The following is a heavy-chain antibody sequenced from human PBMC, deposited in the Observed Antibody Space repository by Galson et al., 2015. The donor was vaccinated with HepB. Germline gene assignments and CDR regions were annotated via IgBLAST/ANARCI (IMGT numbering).Heavy chain of an antibody. Sequence: SVKVSCKASGGTFSKYAITWVRQAPGQGLEWMGGIIPFFGTPIYAQRFQGRVTTTADESTTTAHMELSSLRSDDTAVFYCALARDPNPTYYSSVNYGMDVWGQGTTVTVSS. V-gene: IGHV1-69*13. J-gene: IGHJ6*02. CDR3: ALARDPNPTYYSSVNYGMDV. CDR1: GGTFSKYA. D-gene: IGHD2-2*01. CDR2: IIPFFGTP.